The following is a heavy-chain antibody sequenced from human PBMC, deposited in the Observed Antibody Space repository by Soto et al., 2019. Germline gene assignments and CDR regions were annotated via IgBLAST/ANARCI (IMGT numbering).Heavy chain of an antibody. CDR2: ISTYSGDT. D-gene: IGHD5-12*01. J-gene: IGHJ5*02. V-gene: IGHV1-18*01. Sequence: QVHLVQSGVEVKTPGASVKVSCQASGYTFFTYDISWVRQAPGQGLEWMGWISTYSGDTKYEQKFQCRVSMTTDTPTTTAYLKLRSLRPVDSAVYYCARHHGPTTSDNWFVPWGQGTLVTVSS. CDR3: ARHHGPTTSDNWFVP. CDR1: GYTFFTYD.